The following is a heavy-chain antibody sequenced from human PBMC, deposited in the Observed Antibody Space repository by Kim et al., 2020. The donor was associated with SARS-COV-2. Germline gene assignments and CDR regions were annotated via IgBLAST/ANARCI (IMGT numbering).Heavy chain of an antibody. CDR2: IYHSGST. D-gene: IGHD3-9*01. J-gene: IGHJ3*02. CDR1: GGSISSSNW. V-gene: IGHV4-4*02. Sequence: SETLSLTCAVSGGSISSSNWWSWVRQPPGKGLEGIGEIYHSGSTNYNPSLKSRVTISVDKSKNQFSLKLSSVTAADTAVYYCARDGRYFDWLGRGRAFDIWGQGTMVTVSS. CDR3: ARDGRYFDWLGRGRAFDI.